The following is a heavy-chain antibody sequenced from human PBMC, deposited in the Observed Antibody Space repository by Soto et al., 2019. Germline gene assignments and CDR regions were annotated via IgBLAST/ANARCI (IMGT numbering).Heavy chain of an antibody. V-gene: IGHV1-2*04. D-gene: IGHD6-13*01. CDR2: INPSSGGT. CDR3: ARDGYSSSWYRLAHYGMDV. Sequence: ASVKVSCKASGYTFTGYYMHWVRQAPGQGLEWMGWINPSSGGTNYAQKFQGWVTMTRDTSISTAYMELSGLRSDDTAVYYCARDGYSSSWYRLAHYGMDVWGQGTTVTVSS. J-gene: IGHJ6*02. CDR1: GYTFTGYY.